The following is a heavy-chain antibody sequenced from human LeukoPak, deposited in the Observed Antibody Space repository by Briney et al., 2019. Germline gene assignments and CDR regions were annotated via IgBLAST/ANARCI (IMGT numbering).Heavy chain of an antibody. V-gene: IGHV3-11*01. J-gene: IGHJ6*03. Sequence: GGSLRLSCAASGFTFSDYYMTWIRQAPGKGLEWISYINGGGSTIYYADSVKGRFTISRDNAKNSLHLQMNSLRVEDTAVYYCARYLGSGSRRPYYYMDVWGKGTTVTVSS. D-gene: IGHD3-10*01. CDR1: GFTFSDYY. CDR3: ARYLGSGSRRPYYYMDV. CDR2: INGGGSTI.